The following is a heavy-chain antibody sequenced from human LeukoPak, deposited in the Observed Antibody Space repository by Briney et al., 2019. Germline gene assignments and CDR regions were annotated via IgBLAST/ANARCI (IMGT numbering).Heavy chain of an antibody. CDR3: ARVGYCSGGSCSGFDY. J-gene: IGHJ4*02. CDR1: GYSISSSNW. V-gene: IGHV4-28*01. Sequence: SETLSLTCAVSGYSISSSNWWGWIRQPPGKGLGWIGYIYYSGSTYYNPSLKSRVTMSVDTSKNQFSLKLSSVTAVDTAVYYCARVGYCSGGSCSGFDYWGQGTLVTVSS. D-gene: IGHD2-15*01. CDR2: IYYSGST.